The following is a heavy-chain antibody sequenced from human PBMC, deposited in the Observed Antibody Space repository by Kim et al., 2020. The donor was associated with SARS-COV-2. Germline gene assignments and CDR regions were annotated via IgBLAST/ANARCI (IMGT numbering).Heavy chain of an antibody. Sequence: ASVKVSCKASGYTSTSYGISWVRQAPGQGLEWMGWISGYNGNTNYAQKFQDRVTMTTDTSTSTAYMELRSLRSDDTAVYYGARDPGAGPELYFDYWGQGTLVTVSS. CDR3: ARDPGAGPELYFDY. CDR1: GYTSTSYG. V-gene: IGHV1-18*04. CDR2: ISGYNGNT. D-gene: IGHD6-13*01. J-gene: IGHJ4*02.